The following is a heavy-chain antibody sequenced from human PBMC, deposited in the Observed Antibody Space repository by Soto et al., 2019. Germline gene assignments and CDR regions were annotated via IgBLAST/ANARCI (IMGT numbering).Heavy chain of an antibody. D-gene: IGHD3-10*01. V-gene: IGHV1-8*01. CDR3: ARGRASGSYYLLDY. CDR2: SNPNSGNI. J-gene: IGHJ4*02. Sequence: ASVKVSCKASGDTFTTYDINWVRQATGHGLEWMGWSNPNSGNIGYAQRFQGRVTMTRDTAIRTAYMEVSSLRSDDTAVYYCARGRASGSYYLLDYWGQRTLVTVSS. CDR1: GDTFTTYD.